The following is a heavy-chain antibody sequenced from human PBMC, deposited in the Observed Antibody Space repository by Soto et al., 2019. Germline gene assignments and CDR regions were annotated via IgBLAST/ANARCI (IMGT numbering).Heavy chain of an antibody. CDR1: GFSLSTSGVG. D-gene: IGHD3-22*01. Sequence: QITLKESGPTLVKPTQTLTLTCTFSGFSLSTSGVGVGWIXXXPXKALEWLALIYWNDDKRYSPSLKSRLTIXKDTSKXXXXXXXXXXXPVDTATYYCAHRRFRDSSGCPFDYWGQGTLVTVSS. CDR2: IYWNDDK. CDR3: AHRRFRDSSGCPFDY. J-gene: IGHJ4*02. V-gene: IGHV2-5*01.